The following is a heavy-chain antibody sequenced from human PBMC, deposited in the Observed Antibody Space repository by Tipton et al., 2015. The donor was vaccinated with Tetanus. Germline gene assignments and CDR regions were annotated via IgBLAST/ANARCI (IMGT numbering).Heavy chain of an antibody. Sequence: QSGPEVKKPGASVQVSCKAFGYAFNSYDLNWGRQATGQGLEWLGYMNPNTGHAGYAQKFQCRVTMTSDISITTAYMELKNLRSDDTAIYYCARGNRGSSWYLWGQGTLVTVSS. CDR2: MNPNTGHA. CDR3: ARGNRGSSWYL. V-gene: IGHV1-8*01. D-gene: IGHD6-13*01. J-gene: IGHJ4*02. CDR1: GYAFNSYD.